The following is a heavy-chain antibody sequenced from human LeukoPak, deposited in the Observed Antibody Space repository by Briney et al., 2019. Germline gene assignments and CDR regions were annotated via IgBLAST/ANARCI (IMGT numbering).Heavy chain of an antibody. J-gene: IGHJ4*02. CDR1: GFTFSSYA. Sequence: GGSLRLSCAASGFTFSSYAMSWVRQAPGKGLEWVSAISGSGGSTYYADSVKGRFTISRDNSKNTLYLQMNSLRAEDAAVYYCARVPYDYVWGSYRPSYYFDYWGQGTLVTVSS. V-gene: IGHV3-23*01. D-gene: IGHD3-16*02. CDR3: ARVPYDYVWGSYRPSYYFDY. CDR2: ISGSGGST.